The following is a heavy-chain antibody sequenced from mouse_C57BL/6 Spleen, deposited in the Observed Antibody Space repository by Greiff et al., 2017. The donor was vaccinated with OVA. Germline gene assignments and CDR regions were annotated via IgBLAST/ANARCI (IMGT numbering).Heavy chain of an antibody. CDR1: GYTFTSYW. Sequence: QVQLQQPGAELVKPGASVKLSCKASGYTFTSYWMHWVKQRPGQGLEWIGMIHPNSGSTNYNEKFKSKATLTVDKSSSTAYMQLSSLTSEDSAVYYCARWDYEYDDDYWGQGTTLTVSS. CDR2: IHPNSGST. CDR3: ARWDYEYDDDY. J-gene: IGHJ2*01. D-gene: IGHD2-4*01. V-gene: IGHV1-64*01.